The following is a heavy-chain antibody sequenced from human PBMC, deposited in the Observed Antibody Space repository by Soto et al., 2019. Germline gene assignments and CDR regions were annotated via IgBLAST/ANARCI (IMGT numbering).Heavy chain of an antibody. CDR1: GFSLSNARMG. Sequence: QVTLKESGPVLVKPTETLTLTCTVSGFSLSNARMGVSWIRQPPGKALEWLAHIFSNDEKSYSTSLKSRLTISQDTSKSPFALTLTNLDPVHTATYSCARIGRPYYYASRGYYRYFDYWGQGTLVTVSS. J-gene: IGHJ4*02. CDR3: ARIGRPYYYASRGYYRYFDY. D-gene: IGHD3-22*01. V-gene: IGHV2-26*01. CDR2: IFSNDEK.